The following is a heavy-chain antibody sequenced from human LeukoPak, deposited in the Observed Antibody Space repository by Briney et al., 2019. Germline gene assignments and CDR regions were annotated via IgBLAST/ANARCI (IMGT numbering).Heavy chain of an antibody. V-gene: IGHV4-39*07. CDR3: ARIGGNGDWFDP. CDR1: GDSISSSSYY. Sequence: PSETLSLTCTVSGDSISSSSYYWGWIRQPPGKGLEWIGSIYYSGSTYYNPSLKSRVTISVDTSKNQFSLKLSSVTAADTAVYYCARIGGNGDWFDPWGQGTLVTVSS. J-gene: IGHJ5*02. D-gene: IGHD4-23*01. CDR2: IYYSGST.